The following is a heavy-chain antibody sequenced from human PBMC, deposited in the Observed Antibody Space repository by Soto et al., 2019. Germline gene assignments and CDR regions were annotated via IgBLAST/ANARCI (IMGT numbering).Heavy chain of an antibody. J-gene: IGHJ4*02. Sequence: SETLSLTCTVSGVSISSDYWTWIRQPPGKGLEWIGYIYNSGSTNYNPALKSRVTMSLDTSKNQFSLKVSSVIAADTAVYYCARLNKRYGTDYWGQGTLVTVSS. V-gene: IGHV4-59*08. CDR1: GVSISSDY. CDR3: ARLNKRYGTDY. D-gene: IGHD4-17*01. CDR2: IYNSGST.